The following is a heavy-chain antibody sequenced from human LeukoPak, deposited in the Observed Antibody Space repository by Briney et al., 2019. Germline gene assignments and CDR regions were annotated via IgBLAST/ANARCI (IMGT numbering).Heavy chain of an antibody. CDR3: TRDATYYLRYGYFDY. Sequence: GGSLRLSCAASGFSISSSAMNWVRQAPGKGLEWVSSINNVASHIYYAGPVRGRFTISRDNAKNSVYLQMNSLRAEDTAVYYCTRDATYYLRYGYFDYWGQGTLVTVSS. CDR2: INNVASHI. J-gene: IGHJ4*02. D-gene: IGHD2/OR15-2a*01. CDR1: GFSISSSA. V-gene: IGHV3-21*01.